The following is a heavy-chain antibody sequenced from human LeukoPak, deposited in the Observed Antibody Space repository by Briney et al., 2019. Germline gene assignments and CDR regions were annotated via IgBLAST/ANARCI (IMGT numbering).Heavy chain of an antibody. J-gene: IGHJ5*02. CDR2: IYHGGSS. CDR3: ARGRGEGRGISMIRGVRAPSYNWFDP. D-gene: IGHD3-10*01. Sequence: PSETLSLTCTVYGYSINSGYYWGWIRQPPGQGLEWIGNIYHGGSSYYNPSLKSRVTISVDTSKNQFSLKLSSMTAADTAVYYCARGRGEGRGISMIRGVRAPSYNWFDPWGHGTPVIVSP. CDR1: GYSINSGYY. V-gene: IGHV4-38-2*02.